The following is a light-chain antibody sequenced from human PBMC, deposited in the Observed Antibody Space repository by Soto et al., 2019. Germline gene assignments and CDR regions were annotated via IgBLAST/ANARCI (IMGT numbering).Light chain of an antibody. CDR3: QQRSNWPPS. J-gene: IGKJ4*01. V-gene: IGKV3-11*01. CDR2: DAS. Sequence: ETVLTQSPPTLSLSPGEGATLSCRASQSVSKYLAWYQQKPGQAPRLLIYDASTRATGIPARFSGSGSGTDFTLPISSLEPEDFAVYYCQQRSNWPPSFGGGPKVEIK. CDR1: QSVSKY.